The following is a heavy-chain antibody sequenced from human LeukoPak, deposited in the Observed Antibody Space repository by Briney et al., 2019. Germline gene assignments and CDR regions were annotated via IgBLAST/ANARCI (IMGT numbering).Heavy chain of an antibody. CDR3: AREGPNWDVVGVIDY. J-gene: IGHJ4*02. V-gene: IGHV1-2*02. Sequence: ASVKVSCKASGYTFTGCYMHWVREAPGQGLEWMGWINPNSGGTNYAQKFQGRVTLTRDTSISTAYMELSRLRSGDTAVYYCAREGPNWDVVGVIDYWAQGTLVTVFS. CDR1: GYTFTGCY. CDR2: INPNSGGT. D-gene: IGHD1-1*01.